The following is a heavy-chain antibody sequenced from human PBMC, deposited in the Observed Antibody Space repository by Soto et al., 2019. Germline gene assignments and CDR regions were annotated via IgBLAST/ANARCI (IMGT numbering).Heavy chain of an antibody. CDR1: GESISDYF. CDR2: IDQTGRT. V-gene: IGHV4-34*01. D-gene: IGHD3-10*01. CDR3: ARGVGSGRDYGLDV. Sequence: QVQLQQWGAGLLKPSETLSLTCAVSGESISDYFWSWIRQPPGKGLEWIGEIDQTGRTNYNPSLKSRVIMSVDTSKNQFSLNLSSVTAADTAMYYCARGVGSGRDYGLDVWGQGTTVTVS. J-gene: IGHJ6*02.